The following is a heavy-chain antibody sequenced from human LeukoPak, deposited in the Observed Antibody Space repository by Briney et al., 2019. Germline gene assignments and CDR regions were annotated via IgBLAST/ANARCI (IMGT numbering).Heavy chain of an antibody. J-gene: IGHJ4*02. V-gene: IGHV3-33*01. CDR2: IWSGGTNK. CDR3: ARTHYDSGGYYKFDS. CDR1: GFTFSGYG. Sequence: GTSLRLSCAASGFTFSGYGIHWVRQAPGKGLEWVAIIWSGGTNKYYADSVKGRFTISRDNSKNTLYLQMDSLRAEDTALYYCARTHYDSGGYYKFDSWGQGTLVTVSS. D-gene: IGHD3-22*01.